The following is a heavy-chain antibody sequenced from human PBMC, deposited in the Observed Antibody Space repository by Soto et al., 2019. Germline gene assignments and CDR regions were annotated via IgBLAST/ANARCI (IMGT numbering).Heavy chain of an antibody. CDR1: GYSFTSYW. Sequence: GESLKISCKASGYSFTSYWIGWVRQMPGKGLEWMGIIYPGDSDTRYSPSFQRQVTISADKSISTASLQWSSLKASDTAMYYCARIPSTGPYYFDYWGQGTLVTVSS. D-gene: IGHD1-1*01. V-gene: IGHV5-51*01. CDR3: ARIPSTGPYYFDY. CDR2: IYPGDSDT. J-gene: IGHJ4*02.